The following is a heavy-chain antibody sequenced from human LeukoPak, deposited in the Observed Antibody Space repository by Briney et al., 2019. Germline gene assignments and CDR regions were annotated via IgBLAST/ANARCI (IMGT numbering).Heavy chain of an antibody. CDR2: INPNSGGT. V-gene: IGHV1-2*02. Sequence: ASVKVSCKASGYTFTDYYMHWVRQAPGQGLEWMGWINPNSGGTDYAQKFQGRVTRTRDTSISTAYMELSSLRSDDTAVYYCARDLSLTARRDYFDYWGQGTLVTVSS. CDR1: GYTFTDYY. D-gene: IGHD5-18*01. CDR3: ARDLSLTARRDYFDY. J-gene: IGHJ4*02.